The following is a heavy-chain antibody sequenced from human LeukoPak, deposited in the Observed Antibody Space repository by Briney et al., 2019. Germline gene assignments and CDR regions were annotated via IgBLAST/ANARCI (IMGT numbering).Heavy chain of an antibody. CDR3: ARDQGYYDILTTYYYYGMDV. CDR1: GGTFSSYA. J-gene: IGHJ6*04. Sequence: SVKVSCKASGGTFSSYAISWVRQAPGQGLEWMGGIIPIFGTANYAQQFQGRVTITADESTSTAYMELSSLRSEDTAVYYCARDQGYYDILTTYYYYGMDVWGKGTTVTVSS. V-gene: IGHV1-69*01. D-gene: IGHD3-9*01. CDR2: IIPIFGTA.